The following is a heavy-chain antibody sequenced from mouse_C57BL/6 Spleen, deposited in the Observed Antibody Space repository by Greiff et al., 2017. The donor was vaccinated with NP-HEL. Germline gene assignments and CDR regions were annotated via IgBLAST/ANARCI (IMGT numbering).Heavy chain of an antibody. Sequence: QVQLQQSGAELVKPGASVKISCKASGYAFSSYWMNWVKQRPGKGLEWIGQIYPGDGDTNYNGKFKGKATLTADKSSSTAYMQLSSMTSDDSAVYFCASASSGYYYYAMDYWGQGTSVTVSS. D-gene: IGHD3-2*02. CDR2: IYPGDGDT. J-gene: IGHJ4*01. CDR3: ASASSGYYYYAMDY. CDR1: GYAFSSYW. V-gene: IGHV1-80*01.